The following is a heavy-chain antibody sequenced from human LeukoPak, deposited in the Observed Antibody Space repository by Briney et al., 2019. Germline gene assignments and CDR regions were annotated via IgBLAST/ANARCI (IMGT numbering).Heavy chain of an antibody. CDR1: GASISGTDYY. CDR3: ARGKGASSFDP. Sequence: SETLSLTCTVSGASISGTDYYWTWTRHHPGEGLEWIGRIYTSGSTNYNPSLKSRVTMSVDTSKNQFSLKLSSVTAADTAVYYCARGKGASSFDPWGQGTLVTVSS. J-gene: IGHJ5*02. CDR2: IYTSGST. V-gene: IGHV4-4*07.